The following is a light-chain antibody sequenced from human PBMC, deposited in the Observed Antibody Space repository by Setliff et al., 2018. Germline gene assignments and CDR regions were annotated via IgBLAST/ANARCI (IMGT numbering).Light chain of an antibody. CDR1: SSNIGAGYD. CDR3: QSYDSSLSALYV. Sequence: QSVLTQPPSVSGAPGQRVTISCTGSSSNIGAGYDVHWYQQLPGTAPKLLIYGNSNRPSGVPDRFSGSKSGTSASLAITELQAEDEADYYCQSYDSSLSALYVFGTGTKVT. J-gene: IGLJ1*01. V-gene: IGLV1-40*01. CDR2: GNS.